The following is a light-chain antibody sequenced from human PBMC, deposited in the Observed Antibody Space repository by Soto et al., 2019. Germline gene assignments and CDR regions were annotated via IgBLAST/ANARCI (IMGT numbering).Light chain of an antibody. CDR3: QQYNDNWT. Sequence: DIQMTQSPSTLSAYVGDRVTITCRASQSASRWLAWYQQKPGKAPKLLIYKASTLESGVPSRFSGSGSGTEFTLAISSLQPDDSATYYCQQYNDNWTFGQGTKV. J-gene: IGKJ1*01. CDR1: QSASRW. CDR2: KAS. V-gene: IGKV1-5*03.